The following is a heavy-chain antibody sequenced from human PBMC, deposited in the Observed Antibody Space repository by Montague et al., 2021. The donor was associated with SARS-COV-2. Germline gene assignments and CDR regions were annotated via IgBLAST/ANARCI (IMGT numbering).Heavy chain of an antibody. CDR2: TYYRSKWYN. J-gene: IGHJ6*02. Sequence: CAISGDSVADHSATWNWVRQSPSRGLEWLGRTYYRSKWYNDYAVXVRGRVTINPDTSKNQFSLQLNSVTPEDTAIYYCTSGREGNYNVMDVWGQGTTVTVSS. CDR3: TSGREGNYNVMDV. V-gene: IGHV6-1*01. D-gene: IGHD1-1*01. CDR1: GDSVADHSAT.